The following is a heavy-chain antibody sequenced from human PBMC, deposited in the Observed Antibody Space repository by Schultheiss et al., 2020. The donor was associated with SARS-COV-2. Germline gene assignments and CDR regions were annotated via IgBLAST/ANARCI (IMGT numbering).Heavy chain of an antibody. CDR3: AKLRYSLTRYYAMDV. CDR2: IYDSGNI. CDR1: GGSISSYY. J-gene: IGHJ6*02. Sequence: SETLSLTCTVSGGSISSYYWSWIRQPPGRGLEWVASIYDSGNINYNPSLKSRVTMFADPSKNQFSLKLSPVIAADTAVYYCAKLRYSLTRYYAMDVWGQGTTVTVSS. D-gene: IGHD3-9*01. V-gene: IGHV4-59*01.